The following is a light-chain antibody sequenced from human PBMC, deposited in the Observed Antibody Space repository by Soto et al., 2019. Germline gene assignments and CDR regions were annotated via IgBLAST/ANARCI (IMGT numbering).Light chain of an antibody. J-gene: IGLJ2*01. Sequence: QSVLTQPPSASGTPGQRVTISCLGSSSNIGSNPVNWYHQLPGTAPKLLIYSNNQRPSGVPGRFSGSKSGTSASLAISGLQSEDEADYYCAAWDDSLNGVVFGGGTKLTVL. CDR2: SNN. CDR3: AAWDDSLNGVV. CDR1: SSNIGSNP. V-gene: IGLV1-44*01.